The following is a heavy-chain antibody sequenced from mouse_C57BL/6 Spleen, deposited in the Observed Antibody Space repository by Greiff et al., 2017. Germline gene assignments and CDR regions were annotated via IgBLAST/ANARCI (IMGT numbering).Heavy chain of an antibody. V-gene: IGHV5-16*01. D-gene: IGHD1-1*01. CDR3: ARTGHYYGSSYAMDY. CDR2: INYDGSST. CDR1: GFTFSDYY. J-gene: IGHJ4*01. Sequence: EVKLVESEGGLVQPGSSMKLSCTASGFTFSDYYMAWVRQVPEKGLEWVANINYDGSSTYYLDSLKSRFIISRDNAKNILYLQMSSLKSEETATYYCARTGHYYGSSYAMDYWGQGTSVTVSS.